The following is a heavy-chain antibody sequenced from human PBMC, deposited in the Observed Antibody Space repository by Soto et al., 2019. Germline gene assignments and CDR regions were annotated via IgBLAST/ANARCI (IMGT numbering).Heavy chain of an antibody. Sequence: QLQLQESGPGLVKPSETLSITCTVSGGSFSSSSYYWVWIRQPPGKGLEWIGSIYYDGTTYYNPSLKSRVAISVDTSKNQFSLNLTSVTAADAAVYFCTSRGHTSSPTWGQGTLVTVSS. V-gene: IGHV4-39*01. J-gene: IGHJ4*02. CDR3: TSRGHTSSPT. CDR2: IYYDGTT. D-gene: IGHD2-2*01. CDR1: GGSFSSSSYY.